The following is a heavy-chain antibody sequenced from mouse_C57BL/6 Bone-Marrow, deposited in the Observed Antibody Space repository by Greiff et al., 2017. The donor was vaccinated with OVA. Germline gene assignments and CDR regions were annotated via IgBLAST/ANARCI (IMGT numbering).Heavy chain of an antibody. J-gene: IGHJ3*01. CDR2: INPYNGGT. D-gene: IGHD2-5*01. CDR3: ARSGYYSNYLFAY. V-gene: IGHV1-19*01. CDR1: GYTFTDYY. Sequence: EVQLQQSGPVLVKPGASVKMSCKASGYTFTDYYMNWVKQSHGKSLEWIGVINPYNGGTSYNQKFKGKATLTVDKSSSTAYMELNSLTSEDSAVYYCARSGYYSNYLFAYWGQGTLVTVSA.